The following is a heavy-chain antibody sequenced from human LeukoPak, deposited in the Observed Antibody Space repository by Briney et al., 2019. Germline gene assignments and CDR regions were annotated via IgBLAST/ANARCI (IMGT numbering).Heavy chain of an antibody. D-gene: IGHD6-19*01. V-gene: IGHV3-21*01. CDR3: AIDRYSSGWYTFDY. CDR2: ISSSSSYI. CDR1: GFTFSNFG. Sequence: GGSLRLSCAASGFTFSNFGINWVRQAPGKGLEWVSSISSSSSYISYADSVKGRFTISRDNAKNSLDLQMNSLRAEDTAVYCCAIDRYSSGWYTFDYWGQGTLVTVSS. J-gene: IGHJ4*02.